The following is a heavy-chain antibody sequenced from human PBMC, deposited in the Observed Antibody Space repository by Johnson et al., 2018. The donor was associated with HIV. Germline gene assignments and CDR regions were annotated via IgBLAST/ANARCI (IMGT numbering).Heavy chain of an antibody. Sequence: QVQLVESGGGLVKPGGSLRLSCAASGFTFSDYYMSWIRQAPGKGLEWVSVIYSGGSTYYADSVKGRFTISRDNAKNSLYLQMNSLRAEDTAVYYCARDFGLFLGKDDAFDIWGQGTMVTVSS. D-gene: IGHD7-27*01. J-gene: IGHJ3*02. CDR3: ARDFGLFLGKDDAFDI. V-gene: IGHV3-11*04. CDR1: GFTFSDYY. CDR2: IYSGGST.